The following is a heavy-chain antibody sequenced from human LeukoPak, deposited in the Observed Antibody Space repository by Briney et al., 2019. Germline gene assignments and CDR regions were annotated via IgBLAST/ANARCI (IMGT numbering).Heavy chain of an antibody. D-gene: IGHD3-10*01. CDR2: IYYSGSA. CDR3: ARVPMVRGVTNYYYYGMDV. J-gene: IGHJ6*02. V-gene: IGHV4-59*12. CDR1: GGAISSYY. Sequence: SQTLCLTCTVSGGAISSYYCGCIREPPGKGLEWSVYIYYSGSANYNPCLTSRVTISVDTSKNQFSLKMSSVAAADTAVYYCARVPMVRGVTNYYYYGMDVWGQGNTVTVSS.